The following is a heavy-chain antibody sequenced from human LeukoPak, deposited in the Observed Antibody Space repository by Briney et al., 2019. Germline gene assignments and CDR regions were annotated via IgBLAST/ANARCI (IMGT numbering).Heavy chain of an antibody. V-gene: IGHV3-30*02. D-gene: IGHD1-1*01. Sequence: PGGPLRLSCAASGFTFSSYGMHWVRQAPGKGLEWVAFIRYDGNDKYYADSVKGRVTISRDNSENTLYLQMYNLRAEDTAIYYCVRDPYNAPPYWGQGALVTVSS. CDR1: GFTFSSYG. J-gene: IGHJ4*02. CDR2: IRYDGNDK. CDR3: VRDPYNAPPY.